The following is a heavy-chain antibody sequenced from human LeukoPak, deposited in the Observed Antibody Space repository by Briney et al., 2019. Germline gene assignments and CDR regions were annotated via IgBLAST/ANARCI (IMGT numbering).Heavy chain of an antibody. J-gene: IGHJ4*02. D-gene: IGHD3-22*01. CDR3: AKTIYYYDSSGSDY. CDR2: ISGSGGST. V-gene: IGHV3-23*01. CDR1: GFTFSSYA. Sequence: GGSLRLSCAASGFTFSSYAMSWVRQAPGKGLEWVSAISGSGGSTYYADSVKGQFTISRDNSKNTLYLQMNSLRAEDTAVYYCAKTIYYYDSSGSDYWGQGTLVTVSS.